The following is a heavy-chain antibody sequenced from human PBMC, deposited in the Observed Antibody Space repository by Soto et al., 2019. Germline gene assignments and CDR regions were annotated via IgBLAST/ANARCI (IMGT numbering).Heavy chain of an antibody. CDR2: IIPLYGTV. D-gene: IGHD3-10*01. Sequence: QAHLAQSGAEVKKPGSSVMVSCKASGGTFNSYGISWVRQAPGQGLDWMGVIIPLYGTVNYAQKFQGRVSITADKSTSTAYMDLNSLRSDDTAVYYCARVRVIRGVIPSHFGLWGQGTQVTVSS. V-gene: IGHV1-69*06. CDR3: ARVRVIRGVIPSHFGL. J-gene: IGHJ4*02. CDR1: GGTFNSYG.